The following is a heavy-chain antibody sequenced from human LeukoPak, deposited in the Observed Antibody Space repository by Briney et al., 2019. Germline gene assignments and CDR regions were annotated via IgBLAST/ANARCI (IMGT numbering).Heavy chain of an antibody. CDR3: ANTITTLRGVLQS. CDR2: IYHSGST. Sequence: SGTLSLTCAVSGPSISSSHWWSWVRQPPGKGLEWIGEIYHSGSTNSNPSLKSRLTISVDKSKNQFSLELRSVTAADTAIYYCANTITTLRGVLQSWGQGTLVIVSS. J-gene: IGHJ4*02. D-gene: IGHD3-10*01. CDR1: GPSISSSHW. V-gene: IGHV4-4*02.